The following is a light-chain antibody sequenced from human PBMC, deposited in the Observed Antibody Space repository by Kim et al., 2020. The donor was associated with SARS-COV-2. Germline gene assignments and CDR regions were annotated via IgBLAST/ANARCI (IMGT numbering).Light chain of an antibody. V-gene: IGKV1-12*01. CDR3: QQADSLPYT. CDR1: QSVSVW. J-gene: IGKJ2*01. CDR2: ATT. Sequence: DIQMTQSPSYVSASVGDRVTITCRASQSVSVWLAWYQQKPGLAPKLLISATTTLQTGVSPRFSGTGFGSEFALTIDNVQPDDFATYYCQQADSLPYTFAQGTKLEIK.